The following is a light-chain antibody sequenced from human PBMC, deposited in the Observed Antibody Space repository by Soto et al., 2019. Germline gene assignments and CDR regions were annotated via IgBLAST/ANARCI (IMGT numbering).Light chain of an antibody. Sequence: EIELTQSPATLSSSPGERATISCRASQSVSSRYLAWYQQKPGQAPRLLIYGASRRATGIPDRFRGSGSGTDFTLTISSLEPEDFAVYYCQQYGISPYTFGRGTKLRSN. J-gene: IGKJ2*01. V-gene: IGKV3-20*01. CDR1: QSVSSRY. CDR3: QQYGISPYT. CDR2: GAS.